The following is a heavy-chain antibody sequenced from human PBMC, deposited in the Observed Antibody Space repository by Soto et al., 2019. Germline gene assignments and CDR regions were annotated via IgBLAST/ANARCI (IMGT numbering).Heavy chain of an antibody. CDR3: ARPSHDYSNSELRSYYYYGMGV. CDR2: VIPIFGTA. V-gene: IGHV1-69*13. J-gene: IGHJ6*02. CDR1: GGTFSRYA. Sequence: SVKVSCKASGGTFSRYAISWVRQAPGQGLEWMGGVIPIFGTANYAQKFQGRVTITADESTSTAYMELSSLRSEDTAVYYCARPSHDYSNSELRSYYYYGMGVWGQGTTVTVSS. D-gene: IGHD4-4*01.